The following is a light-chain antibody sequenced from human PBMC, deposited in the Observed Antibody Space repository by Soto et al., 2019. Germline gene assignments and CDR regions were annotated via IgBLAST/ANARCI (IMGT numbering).Light chain of an antibody. CDR3: RSYTSSSTRV. CDR2: AVS. V-gene: IGLV2-14*01. CDR1: SSDVGGYNY. J-gene: IGLJ3*02. Sequence: QSALTQPASVSGSPGQSITISCTGTSSDVGGYNYVSWYQQHPGKAPKLMIYAVSNRPSGVSNRFSGSKSGNTASLTIYGLQSEDEADYYCRSYTSSSTRVFGEGTQLTV.